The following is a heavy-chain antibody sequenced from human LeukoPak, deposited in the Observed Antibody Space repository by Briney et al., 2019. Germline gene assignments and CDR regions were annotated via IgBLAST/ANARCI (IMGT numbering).Heavy chain of an antibody. CDR3: AREGNYDVLTGYCPADY. Sequence: GGSLRLSCTASGFTFSAYYMSWIRQAPGKGLEWVSYISTSGNTIYYADSVKGRFTISRDNAKNSLYLQMNSLRAEDTAVYYCAREGNYDVLTGYCPADYWGQGTLVTVSS. CDR2: ISTSGNTI. D-gene: IGHD3-9*01. CDR1: GFTFSAYY. V-gene: IGHV3-11*04. J-gene: IGHJ4*02.